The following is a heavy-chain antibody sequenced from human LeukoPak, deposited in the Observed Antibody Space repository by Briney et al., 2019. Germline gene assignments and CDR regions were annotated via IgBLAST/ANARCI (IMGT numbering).Heavy chain of an antibody. CDR1: GGSISSYY. CDR2: IYYSGST. V-gene: IGHV4-59*08. Sequence: SETLSLTCTVFGGSISSYYWSWIRQPPGKGLEWIGYIYYSGSTNYNPSLKSRVTISVDTSKNQFSLKLSSVTAADTAVYYCARHVGYYDSSGYYNGYFDYWGQGTLVTVSS. CDR3: ARHVGYYDSSGYYNGYFDY. J-gene: IGHJ4*02. D-gene: IGHD3-22*01.